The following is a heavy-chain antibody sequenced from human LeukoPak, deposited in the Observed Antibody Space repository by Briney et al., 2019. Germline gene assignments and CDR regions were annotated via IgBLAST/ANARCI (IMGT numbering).Heavy chain of an antibody. CDR1: GFTFSSYE. D-gene: IGHD4-23*01. J-gene: IGHJ4*02. Sequence: GGSLRLSCAASGFTFSSYEMNWVRQAPGKGLEGVSYISSSGSTIYYADSVKGRFTISRDNAKNSLYLQMNSLRAEDTAVYYCARDTTTVVSRRFDYWGQGTLVTVSS. CDR2: ISSSGSTI. CDR3: ARDTTTVVSRRFDY. V-gene: IGHV3-48*03.